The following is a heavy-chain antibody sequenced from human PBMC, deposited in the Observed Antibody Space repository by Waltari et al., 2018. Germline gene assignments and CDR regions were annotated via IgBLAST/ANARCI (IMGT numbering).Heavy chain of an antibody. J-gene: IGHJ4*02. V-gene: IGHV3-23*04. CDR1: GFTFSSYA. D-gene: IGHD3-16*01. Sequence: EVQLVESGGGLVQPGGSLRLSCVASGFTFSSYAMSWVRQAPGKGPEWVSGLSGSGDNTYYADSVKGRFTISRDNAKNSLYLQMNSLRAEDTALYYCARVGGTRSQNDYWGQGTLVTVSS. CDR2: LSGSGDNT. CDR3: ARVGGTRSQNDY.